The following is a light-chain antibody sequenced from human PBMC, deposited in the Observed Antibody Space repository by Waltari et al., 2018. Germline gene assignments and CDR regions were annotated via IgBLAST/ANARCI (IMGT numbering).Light chain of an antibody. CDR3: QQYRNLCA. V-gene: IGKV1-33*01. CDR1: QDINNY. J-gene: IGKJ1*01. Sequence: DIQMTQSPSSLSASVGDRVTITCQASQDINNYLNWYQQRPGKPPKLLIYDASNLETGVPSRFSGSGSGTDFTFTISSLQPEDIATYYCQQYRNLCAFGQGTKVEIK. CDR2: DAS.